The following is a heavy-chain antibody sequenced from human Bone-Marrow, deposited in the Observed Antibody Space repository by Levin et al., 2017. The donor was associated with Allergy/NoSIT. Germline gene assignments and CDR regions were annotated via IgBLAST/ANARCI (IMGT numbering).Heavy chain of an antibody. Sequence: GGSLRLSCAASGFTFNTYEMHWVRQSPGKGLEWVSYISSNGGTIYYADSVKGRFTISRDNAKNSLFLQMNSLRAEDTAIYYCARDAEPSAMKPFDYWGQGTLVTVSS. V-gene: IGHV3-48*03. CDR3: ARDAEPSAMKPFDY. CDR2: ISSNGGTI. CDR1: GFTFNTYE. D-gene: IGHD1-14*01. J-gene: IGHJ4*02.